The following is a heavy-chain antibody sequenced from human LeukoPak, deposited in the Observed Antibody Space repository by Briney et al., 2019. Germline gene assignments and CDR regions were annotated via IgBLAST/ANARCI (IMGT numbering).Heavy chain of an antibody. CDR2: ISGSGGFT. D-gene: IGHD3-10*01. CDR3: AKNYYASGSYPDSFDP. J-gene: IGHJ5*02. V-gene: IGHV3-23*01. CDR1: GFTFGSYA. Sequence: TGGSLRLSCAASGFTFGSYATSWGRQAPGKGLGWVSAISGSGGFTYYADSVKGRFTISRDNSKNTLYLQMNSLRAEDTAVYYCAKNYYASGSYPDSFDPWGQGTLVTVSS.